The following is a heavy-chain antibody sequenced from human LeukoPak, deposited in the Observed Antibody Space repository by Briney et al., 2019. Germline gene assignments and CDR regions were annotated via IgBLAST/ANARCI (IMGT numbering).Heavy chain of an antibody. CDR1: GFTFSSYS. D-gene: IGHD3-22*01. CDR3: ARDHSYDEYYFDY. Sequence: GRSLRLSCAASGFTFSSYSMNWVRQAPGKGLEWVSSISSSSSYIYYADSVKGRFTISRDNAKNSLYLQMNSLRAEDTAVYYCARDHSYDEYYFDYWGQGTLVTVSS. V-gene: IGHV3-21*01. CDR2: ISSSSSYI. J-gene: IGHJ4*02.